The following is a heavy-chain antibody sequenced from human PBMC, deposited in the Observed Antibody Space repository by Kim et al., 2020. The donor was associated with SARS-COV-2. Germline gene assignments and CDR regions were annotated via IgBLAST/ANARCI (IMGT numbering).Heavy chain of an antibody. V-gene: IGHV4-59*01. D-gene: IGHD2-21*02. Sequence: SETLSLTCTVSGGSISSYYWSWIRQPPGKGLEWIGYIYYSGSTNYNPSLKSRVTISVDTSKNQFSLKLSSVTAADTAVYYCARERRVTAIKNYYYGMDVWGHGTTVTVSS. CDR1: GGSISSYY. J-gene: IGHJ6*02. CDR2: IYYSGST. CDR3: ARERRVTAIKNYYYGMDV.